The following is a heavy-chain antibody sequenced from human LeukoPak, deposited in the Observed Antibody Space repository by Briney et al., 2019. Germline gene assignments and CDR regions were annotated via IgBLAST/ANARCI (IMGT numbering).Heavy chain of an antibody. CDR2: ISSSGDTI. Sequence: PGGSLRLSCAASGFTFSDYYMSWIRQAPGKGLEWISYISSSGDTIFYADSVKGRFTISRDNSKNTLYLQMNSLRAEDTAVYYCAKAHYYGSGDYWGQGTLVTVSS. V-gene: IGHV3-11*01. J-gene: IGHJ4*02. CDR3: AKAHYYGSGDY. D-gene: IGHD3-10*01. CDR1: GFTFSDYY.